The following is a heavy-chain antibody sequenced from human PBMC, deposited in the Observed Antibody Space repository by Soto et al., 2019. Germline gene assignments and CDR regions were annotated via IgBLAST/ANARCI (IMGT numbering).Heavy chain of an antibody. D-gene: IGHD2-2*01. CDR2: ISNDGNDK. J-gene: IGHJ4*02. CDR3: AKADGAVLVPAALEN. CDR1: GFTFSSYC. V-gene: IGHV3-30*18. Sequence: QVQLVESGGGVVQPGRSLRLSCEASGFTFSSYCMHWVRQAPGKGLEWVAVISNDGNDKYYAESVKGRFTISRDNFKNTLYLQMNSLRPEDTAVHYCAKADGAVLVPAALENWGQGTLVTASS.